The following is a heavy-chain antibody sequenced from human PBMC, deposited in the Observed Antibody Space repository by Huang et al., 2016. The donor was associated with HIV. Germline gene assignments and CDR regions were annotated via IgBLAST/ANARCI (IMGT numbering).Heavy chain of an antibody. Sequence: EVQLVESGGGLVQPGRSLRLSCTGSGFTFGGYAMSLFRQGPGKGLEWGVFMRGKGQGATTEYAAAVQGRFTIARDDSKTIAYLQMNSLKTEDTAIYFCTRVVYSGTYYGFFDYWGQGTLVTVSS. V-gene: IGHV3-49*03. CDR3: TRVVYSGTYYGFFDY. J-gene: IGHJ4*02. CDR2: MRGKGQGATT. D-gene: IGHD1-26*01. CDR1: GFTFGGYA.